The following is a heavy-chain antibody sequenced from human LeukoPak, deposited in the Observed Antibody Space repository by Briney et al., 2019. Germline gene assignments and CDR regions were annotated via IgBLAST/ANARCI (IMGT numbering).Heavy chain of an antibody. CDR2: INPNSGGT. V-gene: IGHV1-2*02. CDR1: GYTFTDYY. J-gene: IGHJ4*02. CDR3: ARVDKYYDILTGYYRIGYYFDY. Sequence: ASVKVSCKASGYTFTDYYMHWVRQAPGQGLEWMGWINPNSGGTNYAQKFQGRVTMTRDTSISTAYMELSRLRSDDTAVYYCARVDKYYDILTGYYRIGYYFDYWGQGTLVTVSS. D-gene: IGHD3-9*01.